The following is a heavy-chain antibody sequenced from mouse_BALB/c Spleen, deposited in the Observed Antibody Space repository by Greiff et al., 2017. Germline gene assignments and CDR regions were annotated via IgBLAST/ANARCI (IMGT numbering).Heavy chain of an antibody. Sequence: ESGPGLVKPSQSLSLTCTVTGYSITSDYAWNWIRQFPGNKLEWRGYISYSGSTSYHPSLKSRISITRDTSKNQFILQLNSVTTEDTATYYWSRGRRGYAMDYWGQGTSVTVSS. CDR3: SRGRRGYAMDY. CDR2: ISYSGST. V-gene: IGHV3-2*02. CDR1: GYSITSDYA. J-gene: IGHJ4*01.